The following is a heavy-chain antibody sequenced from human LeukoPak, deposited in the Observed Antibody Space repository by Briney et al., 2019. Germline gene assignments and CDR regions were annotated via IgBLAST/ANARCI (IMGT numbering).Heavy chain of an antibody. J-gene: IGHJ4*02. CDR1: DYSISSGYY. D-gene: IGHD6-13*01. CDR3: ARDRISASVPDY. CDR2: IYHTGSA. V-gene: IGHV4-38-2*02. Sequence: SETLSLTCTVSDYSISSGYYWDWIRQPPGKGLEYIGSIYHTGSAYYNPSLESRVTISVDTSKNQFSLRLTSVTAADTAVYYCARDRISASVPDYWGQGALATVSS.